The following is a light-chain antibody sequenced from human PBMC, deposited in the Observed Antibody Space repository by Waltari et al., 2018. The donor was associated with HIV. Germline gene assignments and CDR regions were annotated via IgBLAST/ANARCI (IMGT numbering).Light chain of an antibody. V-gene: IGKV3-15*01. CDR3: QQYNKWPRT. J-gene: IGKJ4*01. CDR1: QNINNT. Sequence: DIVMTQSPATLSVSPGARGTLSCRASQNINNTLAWYQLKPGQAPRLLISGASTRATGIPARFSGSGSGTDFTLNIGTLQSEDFAVYYCQQYNKWPRTFGRGTKVEIK. CDR2: GAS.